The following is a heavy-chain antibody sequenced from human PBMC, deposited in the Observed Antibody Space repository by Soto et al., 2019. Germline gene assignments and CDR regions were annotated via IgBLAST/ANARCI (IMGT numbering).Heavy chain of an antibody. CDR2: FYHRGTT. J-gene: IGHJ6*02. CDR1: GDAISSTNW. V-gene: IGHV4-4*02. CDR3: ARNVQGPNYGMDV. Sequence: QGQLQESGPGLVKPSGTLSLTCAVSGDAISSTNWWSWVRQPPGKGLEWIGEFYHRGTTNYTPSLKSRVTISGDTSKNQFSLSLSFVNAADTAVYYCARNVQGPNYGMDVWGQGTTGTVSS.